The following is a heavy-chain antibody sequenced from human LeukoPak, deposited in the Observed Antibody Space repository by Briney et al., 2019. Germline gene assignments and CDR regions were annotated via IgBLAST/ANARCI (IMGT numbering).Heavy chain of an antibody. Sequence: GGSLRLSCAASGFTFSSYSMNWVRQAPGKGLEWVSSISSSSSYIYYADSVKGRFTISRDNAKNSLYLQMNSLRAEDTAVYYCARAAAAGNDRDYWGQGTLVTVSS. D-gene: IGHD6-13*01. CDR2: ISSSSSYI. V-gene: IGHV3-21*04. CDR1: GFTFSSYS. J-gene: IGHJ4*02. CDR3: ARAAAAGNDRDY.